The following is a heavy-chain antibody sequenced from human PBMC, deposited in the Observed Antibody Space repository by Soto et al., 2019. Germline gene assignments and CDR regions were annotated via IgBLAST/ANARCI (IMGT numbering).Heavy chain of an antibody. Sequence: VGSMRLACAASGFALGAYAMTGVRQAPGKGLEWVSVISGGGGNTYYADSVKGRFTISRDNSKKILYLQMSSLRAEDTAIYYCAKDPVPQLLPSWWFDPWGLGTLVTVSS. V-gene: IGHV3-23*01. CDR1: GFALGAYA. CDR2: ISGGGGNT. CDR3: AKDPVPQLLPSWWFDP. J-gene: IGHJ5*02. D-gene: IGHD2-2*01.